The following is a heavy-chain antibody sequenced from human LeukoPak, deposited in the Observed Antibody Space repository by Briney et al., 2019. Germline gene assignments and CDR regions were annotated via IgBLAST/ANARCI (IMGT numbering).Heavy chain of an antibody. D-gene: IGHD1-1*01. Sequence: GGSLRLSCAASRFTFSNYNMHWVRQAPGKGLEWVAVISYDGSNKYYADSVKGRFTISRDNSKNTLYLQMNSLRAEDTAVYYCAKDGDWNDVNYFDYWGQGTLVTVSS. J-gene: IGHJ4*02. V-gene: IGHV3-30*18. CDR1: RFTFSNYN. CDR2: ISYDGSNK. CDR3: AKDGDWNDVNYFDY.